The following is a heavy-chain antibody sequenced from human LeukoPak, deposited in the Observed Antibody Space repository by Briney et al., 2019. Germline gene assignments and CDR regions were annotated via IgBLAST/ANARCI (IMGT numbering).Heavy chain of an antibody. D-gene: IGHD2-8*01. CDR2: ISGSGGST. V-gene: IGHV3-23*01. J-gene: IGHJ6*02. CDR3: ARVMVGSVLMVYADYYYGMDV. Sequence: GGSLRLSCAASGFTFSSYAMSWVRQAPGKGLEWVSAISGSGGSTYYADSVKGRFTISRDNSKNTLYLQMNSLRAEDTAVYYCARVMVGSVLMVYADYYYGMDVWGQGTTVTVS. CDR1: GFTFSSYA.